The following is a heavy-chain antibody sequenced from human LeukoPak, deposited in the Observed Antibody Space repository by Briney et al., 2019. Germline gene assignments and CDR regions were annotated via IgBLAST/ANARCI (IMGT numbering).Heavy chain of an antibody. Sequence: TGGSLRLSCASSGFTFSSYAMSWVRQAPGKGLEWVSTVSGSGSSTYYANSVKGRFTISRDNSKNTLYLQMNNLRAEDTAVYYCAKDQNYFGSGSLDYWGQGTLVTVSS. CDR1: GFTFSSYA. V-gene: IGHV3-23*01. D-gene: IGHD3-10*01. CDR2: VSGSGSST. CDR3: AKDQNYFGSGSLDY. J-gene: IGHJ4*02.